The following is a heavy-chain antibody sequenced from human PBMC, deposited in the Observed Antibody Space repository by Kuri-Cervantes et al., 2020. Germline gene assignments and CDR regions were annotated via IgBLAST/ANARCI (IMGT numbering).Heavy chain of an antibody. D-gene: IGHD4-17*01. J-gene: IGHJ2*01. CDR3: ASHGDYVLRLDWYFDL. CDR1: GGTFSSYA. V-gene: IGHV1-69*05. CDR2: ITPFNGNT. Sequence: SVKVSCKASGGTFSSYAISWVRQAPGQALEWMGWITPFNGNTNYAQKFQDRVTITTDESTSTAYMELSSLRSEDTAVYYCASHGDYVLRLDWYFDLWGRGTLVTVSS.